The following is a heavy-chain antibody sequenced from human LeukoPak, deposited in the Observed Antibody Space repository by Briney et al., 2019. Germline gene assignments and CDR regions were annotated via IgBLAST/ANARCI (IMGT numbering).Heavy chain of an antibody. CDR1: GLTFDDYA. CDR2: ISWNSGSI. CDR3: ARDLMDYDVSTGLHHYYMDV. V-gene: IGHV3-9*01. Sequence: PGGSLRLSCAASGLTFDDYAMHWVRQAPGKGLEWVSGISWNSGSIGYADSVKGRFTISRDNAKNSLYLQMNSLRAEDTAVYHCARDLMDYDVSTGLHHYYMDVWGQGTTVTVSS. J-gene: IGHJ6*02. D-gene: IGHD3-9*01.